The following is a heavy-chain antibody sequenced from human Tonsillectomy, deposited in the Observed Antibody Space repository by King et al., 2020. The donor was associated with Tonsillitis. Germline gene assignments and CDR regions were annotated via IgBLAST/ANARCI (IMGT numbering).Heavy chain of an antibody. J-gene: IGHJ6*02. CDR3: ERGGIAAPRXVSYYGMDX. Sequence: QLVQSGAEVKKPGASVKXSCKAXGYTFTSYDINWVRQATGQXLEWMGWMXPNSGNTGYAQXFXGRVTMTRNTSIXTAYMELSSLRSEDPAVYYWERGGIAAPRXVSYYGMDXWGXXXXVTXSS. V-gene: IGHV1-8*01. CDR2: MXPNSGNT. D-gene: IGHD6-13*01. CDR1: GYTFTSYD.